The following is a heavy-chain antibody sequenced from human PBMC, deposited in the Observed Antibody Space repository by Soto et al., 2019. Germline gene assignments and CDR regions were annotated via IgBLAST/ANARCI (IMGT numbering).Heavy chain of an antibody. J-gene: IGHJ4*02. V-gene: IGHV3-9*01. D-gene: IGHD6-19*01. CDR1: GFTFNHYA. CDR2: ISWFSGSE. CDR3: CRASGRQWQIRVIFDY. Sequence: EVPLGESGGGWVQPGRSLRLSCVGAGFTFNHYAMNWVRQAPGKGLEWVAGISWFSGSEGYADSVRGRFTVSRDDANNSLYLHMDSLTSEDTAFYYCCRASGRQWQIRVIFDYWGLGPLVTVSS.